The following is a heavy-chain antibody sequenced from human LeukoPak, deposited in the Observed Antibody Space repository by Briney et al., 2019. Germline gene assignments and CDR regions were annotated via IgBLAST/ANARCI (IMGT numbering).Heavy chain of an antibody. CDR1: GFTFSSYA. J-gene: IGHJ4*02. V-gene: IGHV3-30*04. CDR2: ISYDGSNK. CDR3: AREGYGGNSDRFFFDY. Sequence: GGSLRLSCAASGFTFSSYAMHWVRQAPGKGLEWVAVISYDGSNKYYADSVKGRFTISRDNSKNTLYLQMNSLRAEDTAVYYCAREGYGGNSDRFFFDYWGQGTLVTVSS. D-gene: IGHD4-23*01.